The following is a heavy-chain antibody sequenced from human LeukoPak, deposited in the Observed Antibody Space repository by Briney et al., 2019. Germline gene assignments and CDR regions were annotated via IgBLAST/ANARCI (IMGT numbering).Heavy chain of an antibody. CDR1: GGSISSHY. CDR3: ATIKRGNIFGFFDF. D-gene: IGHD5-18*01. V-gene: IGHV4-59*11. Sequence: SETLSLTCTVSGGSISSHYWSWVRQPPGKGLEWIGYVLDNVRTKDNPSLNSRFTLSADASKNQFSLRLTSVTAADTAVYYCATIKRGNIFGFFDFWGQGILVTVSS. CDR2: VLDNVRT. J-gene: IGHJ4*02.